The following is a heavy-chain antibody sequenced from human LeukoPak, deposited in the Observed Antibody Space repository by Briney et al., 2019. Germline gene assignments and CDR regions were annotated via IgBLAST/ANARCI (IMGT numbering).Heavy chain of an antibody. CDR1: GGTFSSYA. D-gene: IGHD1-26*01. J-gene: IGHJ5*02. CDR2: IIPIFGTA. Sequence: SVKVSCKASGGTFSSYAISRVRQAPGQGLEWMGGIIPIFGTANYAQKFQGRVTITADESTSTAYMELSSLRSEDTAVYYCANRNGGIVGAPSWFDPWGQGTLVTVSS. CDR3: ANRNGGIVGAPSWFDP. V-gene: IGHV1-69*13.